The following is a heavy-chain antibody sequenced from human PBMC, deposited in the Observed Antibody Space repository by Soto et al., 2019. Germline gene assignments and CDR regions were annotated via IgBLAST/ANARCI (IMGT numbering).Heavy chain of an antibody. J-gene: IGHJ4*02. CDR3: ARESEDLTSNFDY. V-gene: IGHV3-21*06. Sequence: PGGSLRLSCAASGFIFTRYSMNWVRQAPGKGLEWVSSISSTTNYIYYGDSMKGRFTISRDNAKNSLYLEMNSLRAEDTAVYYCARESEDLTSNFDYWGQGTLVTASS. CDR2: ISSTTNYI. CDR1: GFIFTRYS.